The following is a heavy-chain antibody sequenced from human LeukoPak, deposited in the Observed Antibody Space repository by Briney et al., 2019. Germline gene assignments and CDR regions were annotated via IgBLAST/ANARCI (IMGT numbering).Heavy chain of an antibody. CDR1: GFTFSSYG. J-gene: IGHJ4*02. D-gene: IGHD3-10*01. CDR3: AKDFSGSLVAFDY. Sequence: QPGGSLRLSCAASGFTFSSYGMHRVRQAPGKGLEWVAVISYDGSNKYYADSVKGRFTISRDNSKNTLYLQMNSLRAEDTAVYYCAKDFSGSLVAFDYWGQGTLVTVSS. V-gene: IGHV3-30*18. CDR2: ISYDGSNK.